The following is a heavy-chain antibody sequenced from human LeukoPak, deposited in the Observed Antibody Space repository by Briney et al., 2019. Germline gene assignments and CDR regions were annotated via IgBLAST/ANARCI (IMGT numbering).Heavy chain of an antibody. CDR1: GFTFSSYS. D-gene: IGHD3-3*01. V-gene: IGHV3-21*01. Sequence: GGSLRLSCAASGFTFSSYSMNWVRQAPGKGLEWVSSISSSSSYIYYADSVKGRFTISRDNAKNSLYLQMNSLRAEDTAVYYCARLGRVTIFGGSMSDIWGQGTMVTVSS. J-gene: IGHJ3*02. CDR2: ISSSSSYI. CDR3: ARLGRVTIFGGSMSDI.